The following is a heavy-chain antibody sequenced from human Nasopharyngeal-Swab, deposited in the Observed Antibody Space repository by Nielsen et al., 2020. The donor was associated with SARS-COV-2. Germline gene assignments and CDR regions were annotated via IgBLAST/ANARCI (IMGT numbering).Heavy chain of an antibody. CDR1: AFPFCSSS. CDR3: AKGSASYRPYYCDC. Sequence: GGSLSLSCEASAFPFCSSSMRWVRQAPGQGLEWVSAISGSGDSTYYADSVKGRFTISRDNSKDTLYLQMNSLRGEDTAINYCAKGSASYRPYYCDCWGQGTLVTVSS. J-gene: IGHJ4*02. D-gene: IGHD1-14*01. CDR2: ISGSGDST. V-gene: IGHV3-23*01.